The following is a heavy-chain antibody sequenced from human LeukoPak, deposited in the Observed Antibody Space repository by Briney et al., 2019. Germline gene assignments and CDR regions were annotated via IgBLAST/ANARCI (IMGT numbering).Heavy chain of an antibody. CDR1: GFPLSSYA. D-gene: IGHD4-23*01. V-gene: IGHV3-23*01. Sequence: GVFLRLFCAASGFPLSSYAMSWVRQGPGKGLEWVAATSSSDPGTYHADAVRGRFTISRDNSKNTLYLQMNSLRAEDTAVYYCAKDYYGGNYYYYYMDVWGKGTTVTTSS. CDR2: TSSSDPGT. CDR3: AKDYYGGNYYYYYMDV. J-gene: IGHJ6*03.